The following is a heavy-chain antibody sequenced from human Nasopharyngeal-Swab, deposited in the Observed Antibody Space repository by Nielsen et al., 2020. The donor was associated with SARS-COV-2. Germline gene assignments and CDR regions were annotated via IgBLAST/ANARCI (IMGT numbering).Heavy chain of an antibody. Sequence: GESLKISCAASGFTFSSYAMHWVRQAPGKGLEYVSAISSNGGSTYYENSVKGRFTISRDNSKNTVTLQMNSLRVENTAIYYCAKDRDSGDDSDDYYHYYGMDVWGQGTTVTVFS. CDR2: ISSNGGST. D-gene: IGHD5-12*01. V-gene: IGHV3-64*01. CDR3: AKDRDSGDDSDDYYHYYGMDV. J-gene: IGHJ6*02. CDR1: GFTFSSYA.